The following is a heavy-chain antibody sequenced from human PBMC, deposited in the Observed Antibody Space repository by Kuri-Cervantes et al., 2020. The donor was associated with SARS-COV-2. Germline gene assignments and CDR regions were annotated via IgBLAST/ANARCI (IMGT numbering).Heavy chain of an antibody. J-gene: IGHJ4*02. CDR2: INPNSGGT. Sequence: ASVKVSCKASGYTFTGYYMHWVRQAPGQGLEWMGWINPNSGGTNYAQKFQGRVTMTRDTSISTAYMELSRLRSDDTAVYYCARADPPLASCGGDCRLFDYWGQGTLVTVSS. CDR3: ARADPPLASCGGDCRLFDY. D-gene: IGHD2-21*02. V-gene: IGHV1-2*02. CDR1: GYTFTGYY.